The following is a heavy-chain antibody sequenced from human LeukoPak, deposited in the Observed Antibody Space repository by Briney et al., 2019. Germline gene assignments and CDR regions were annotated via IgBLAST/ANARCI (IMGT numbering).Heavy chain of an antibody. CDR1: GGSFSGYY. D-gene: IGHD5-24*01. Sequence: SETLSLTCAVYGGSFSGYYWSWIRQPPGKGLEWIGEINHSGSTNYNPSLKSRVTISVDRSKNQFSLKLSSATAADTAVYYCARLAEGEMATIAYFDYWGQGTLVAVSS. V-gene: IGHV4-34*01. CDR3: ARLAEGEMATIAYFDY. CDR2: INHSGST. J-gene: IGHJ4*02.